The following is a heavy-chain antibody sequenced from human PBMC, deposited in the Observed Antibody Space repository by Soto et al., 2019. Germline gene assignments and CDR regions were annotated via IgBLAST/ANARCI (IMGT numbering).Heavy chain of an antibody. Sequence: SETLSLTCTVSGGSISSYYWSWIWQPPGKGLEWIGYIYYSGSTNYNHSLKSRVTISVDTSKNQFYLKLSSVTAADTAVYYYARGGIYSSYVFYAFDIWGQGTMVTVSS. CDR3: ARGGIYSSYVFYAFDI. J-gene: IGHJ3*02. CDR2: IYYSGST. D-gene: IGHD4-4*01. V-gene: IGHV4-59*01. CDR1: GGSISSYY.